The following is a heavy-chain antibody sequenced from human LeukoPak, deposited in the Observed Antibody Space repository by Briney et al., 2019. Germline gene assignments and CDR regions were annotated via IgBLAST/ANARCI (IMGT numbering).Heavy chain of an antibody. CDR1: GFIFSDYN. CDR2: ISSSGRII. J-gene: IGHJ4*02. D-gene: IGHD2/OR15-2a*01. Sequence: PGGSLRLSCAASGFIFSDYNMTWIRQAPGRGLEWVSFISSSGRIIYYTDSVKGRFTISRDIAKNSLNLQMNSLRAEDTAVYYCERDNRGFDYWGQGTLVTVSS. CDR3: ERDNRGFDY. V-gene: IGHV3-11*01.